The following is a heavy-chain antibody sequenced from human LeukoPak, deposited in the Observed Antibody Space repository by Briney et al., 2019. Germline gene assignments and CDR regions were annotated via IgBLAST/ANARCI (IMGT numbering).Heavy chain of an antibody. D-gene: IGHD3-10*01. CDR1: GFTFSTYG. CDR3: AKDRVDGSGSQFDS. CDR2: ISGSGGST. J-gene: IGHJ4*02. V-gene: IGHV3-23*01. Sequence: PGGSLRLSCEASGFTFSTYGVSWVRQAPGKGLEWVSAISGSGGSTYYADSVKGRFTISKDNAMDTVFLQMNSRRVDDTAVYYCAKDRVDGSGSQFDSWGQGSLVTVSS.